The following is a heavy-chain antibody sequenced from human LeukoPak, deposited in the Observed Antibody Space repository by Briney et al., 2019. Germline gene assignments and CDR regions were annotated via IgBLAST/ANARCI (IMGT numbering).Heavy chain of an antibody. J-gene: IGHJ4*02. CDR2: ISPHNGDT. Sequence: ASVKVSCKASGYSFVTYGITWVRQAPGQGLEWMGWISPHNGDTKYAQRLQGRVTMTTDTSTNTAYMELRSLRSDDTAVYYCVRDLIGFSYGLMSDFWGQGALVTASS. CDR1: GYSFVTYG. V-gene: IGHV1-18*01. CDR3: VRDLIGFSYGLMSDF. D-gene: IGHD5-18*01.